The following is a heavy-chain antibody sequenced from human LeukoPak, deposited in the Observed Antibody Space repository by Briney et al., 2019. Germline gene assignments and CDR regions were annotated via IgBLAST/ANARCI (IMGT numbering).Heavy chain of an antibody. J-gene: IGHJ1*01. Sequence: SETLSLTCTVSGGSISSYYWSWIRQPPGKGLEWMGYIYYSGSTNYNPSLKSRVTISVDTSKNQFSLKLSSVTAADTAVYYCARTYDSIDGPAEYFQHWGQGTLVTVSS. CDR2: IYYSGST. CDR1: GGSISSYY. D-gene: IGHD3-22*01. V-gene: IGHV4-59*12. CDR3: ARTYDSIDGPAEYFQH.